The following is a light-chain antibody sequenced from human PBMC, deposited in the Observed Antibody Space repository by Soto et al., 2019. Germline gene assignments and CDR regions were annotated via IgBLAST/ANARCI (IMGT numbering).Light chain of an antibody. CDR2: RTS. J-gene: IGKJ3*01. CDR1: QSVSTSY. V-gene: IGKV3-20*01. Sequence: EIVLTQSPGTLSLSPGERATLSCRASQSVSTSYLAWYQQKPGQAPRLLIYRTSDRATGTPDRFSGSGSGTDFTLTIRRLEPEDFAVYYCQEYGTSPVTFGPGTKVDVK. CDR3: QEYGTSPVT.